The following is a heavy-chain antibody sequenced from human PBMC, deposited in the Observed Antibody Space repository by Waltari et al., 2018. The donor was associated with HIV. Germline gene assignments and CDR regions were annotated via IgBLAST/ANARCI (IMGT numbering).Heavy chain of an antibody. CDR1: GYTFTGYY. D-gene: IGHD3-10*01. CDR2: INPKSGGT. V-gene: IGHV1-2*02. CDR3: ARRDRGVTMVRGDYGMDV. J-gene: IGHJ6*02. Sequence: QVRLVQSGHEVKKPGASVKVSCKASGYTFTGYYMHWVRQAPGHGLEWMGWINPKSGGTNYAQKFQGRVTMTRDTSISTAYMELSRLRSDDMAVYYCARRDRGVTMVRGDYGMDVWGQGTTVTVSS.